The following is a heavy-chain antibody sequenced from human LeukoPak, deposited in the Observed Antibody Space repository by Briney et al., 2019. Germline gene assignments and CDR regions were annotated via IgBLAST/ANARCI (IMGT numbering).Heavy chain of an antibody. CDR1: GFTVSSNY. CDR2: IYSGGST. CDR3: AREDSSSRYYYYGMDV. J-gene: IGHJ6*02. V-gene: IGHV3-66*01. Sequence: GGSLRLSCAASGFTVSSNYMSWVRQAPGKGLEWVSVIYSGGSTYYADSVKGRFTISRDNSKNTLYLQMNSLRAEDTAVYYCAREDSSSRYYYYGMDVWGQGTTITVSS. D-gene: IGHD6-6*01.